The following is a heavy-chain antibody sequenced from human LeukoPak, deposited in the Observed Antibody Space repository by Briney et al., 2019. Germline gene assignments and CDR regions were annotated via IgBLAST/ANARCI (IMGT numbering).Heavy chain of an antibody. V-gene: IGHV4-59*01. CDR2: IYYSGST. D-gene: IGHD3-22*01. Sequence: PSETLSLTCTVSGGSISSYYWSWIRQPPGKGLEWIGYIYYSGSTNYNPSLKSRVTISVDTSKNQFSLKLCSVTAADTAVYYCAGGEGPLYYYDSSGYYYGGALGYWGQGTLVTVSS. CDR3: AGGEGPLYYYDSSGYYYGGALGY. J-gene: IGHJ4*02. CDR1: GGSISSYY.